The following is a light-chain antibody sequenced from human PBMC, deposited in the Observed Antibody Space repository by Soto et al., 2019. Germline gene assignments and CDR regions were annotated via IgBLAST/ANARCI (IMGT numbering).Light chain of an antibody. V-gene: IGKV1-8*01. Sequence: AVRMTQSPSSFSASTGDRVTITCLASQGISSHLAWYQVKPGKAPRLLIYTASYLESGVPSRSSGSGSRKDFTLTISSLQSEDFAVYHCQQYFSYPLTFGGGTKLEIK. CDR1: QGISSH. CDR3: QQYFSYPLT. CDR2: TAS. J-gene: IGKJ4*01.